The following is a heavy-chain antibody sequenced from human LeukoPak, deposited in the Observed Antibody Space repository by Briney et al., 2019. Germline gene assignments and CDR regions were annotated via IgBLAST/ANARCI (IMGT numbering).Heavy chain of an antibody. J-gene: IGHJ4*02. V-gene: IGHV3-64*01. D-gene: IGHD6-19*01. CDR2: ISSNGGTT. CDR1: GFIFSNYG. Sequence: GGSLRLSCAASGFIFSNYGIHWIRQAPGRGLEFVSRISSNGGTTYYANSLKGRFTISRDNSKNTVYLQMASLRPEDMAVYYCARVPFSGAWYDYWGQGTLVTVSS. CDR3: ARVPFSGAWYDY.